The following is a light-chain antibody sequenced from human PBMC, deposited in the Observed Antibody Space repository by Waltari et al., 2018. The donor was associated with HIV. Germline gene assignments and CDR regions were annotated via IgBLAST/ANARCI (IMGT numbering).Light chain of an antibody. J-gene: IGLJ2*01. Sequence: QSALTQPASVSGSPGKSITISCIGSSSDIGAYNFVSWYQQRPGKAPKLMIYEGSDRPSGSSNRFSGSKSGITASLTISGLQADDEADYYCASYTRSGILLFGGGTRLTVL. CDR1: SSDIGAYNF. V-gene: IGLV2-14*01. CDR3: ASYTRSGILL. CDR2: EGS.